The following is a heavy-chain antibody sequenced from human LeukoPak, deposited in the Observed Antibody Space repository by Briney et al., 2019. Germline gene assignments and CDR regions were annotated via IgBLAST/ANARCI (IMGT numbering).Heavy chain of an antibody. V-gene: IGHV3-7*01. J-gene: IGHJ4*02. CDR1: GFSFSDHW. D-gene: IGHD5-24*01. CDR3: AQWRWRQSEYED. Sequence: RSGGSLRLSCEASGFSFSDHWMGGVRQSPGKGLECVANIKHDGSGKEYVDSVKGRFTISRDNAKNSVYLEMSSLRAEDTAVYYCAQWRWRQSEYEDWGQGPLVPVSS. CDR2: IKHDGSGK.